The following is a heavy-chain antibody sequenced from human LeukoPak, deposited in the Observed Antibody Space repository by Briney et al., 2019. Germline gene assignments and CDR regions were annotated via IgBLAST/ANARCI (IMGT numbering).Heavy chain of an antibody. CDR3: ARVTAYSSENYFDY. V-gene: IGHV4-38-2*01. D-gene: IGHD6-25*01. CDR2: FYHSGST. CDR1: GYSISSGYY. J-gene: IGHJ4*02. Sequence: PSETLSLTCAVSGYSISSGYYWGWIRQPPGKGLEWIGNFYHSGSTYYTPSLKSRVTISVDTSKNQFSLKLSSVTAADTAVYYCARVTAYSSENYFDYWGQGTLVTVSS.